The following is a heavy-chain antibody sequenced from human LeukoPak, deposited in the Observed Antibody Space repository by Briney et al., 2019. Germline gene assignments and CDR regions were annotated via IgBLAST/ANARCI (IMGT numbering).Heavy chain of an antibody. J-gene: IGHJ3*02. Sequence: ASVKVSCKASGYTFTGYYTHWVRQAPGQGLEWMGWINPNSGGTNYAQKFQGRVTMTRDTSISTAYMELSRLRSDDTAVYYCASRKLRNSGSYDSNAFDIWGQGTMVTVSS. D-gene: IGHD1-26*01. CDR2: INPNSGGT. CDR3: ASRKLRNSGSYDSNAFDI. V-gene: IGHV1-2*02. CDR1: GYTFTGYY.